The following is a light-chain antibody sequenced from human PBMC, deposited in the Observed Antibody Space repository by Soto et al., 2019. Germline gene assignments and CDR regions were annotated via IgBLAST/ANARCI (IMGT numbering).Light chain of an antibody. Sequence: EIVMTQSPATLSMSPGERATLSCRASQSVSGSLAWYQQNPGQAPRLLIYSASTRATGIPARFSGSGSGTEFTLTISSLQSEDFAVYYCQQYDDWPPSTFGQGTKVDIK. CDR2: SAS. CDR3: QQYDDWPPST. CDR1: QSVSGS. J-gene: IGKJ1*01. V-gene: IGKV3-15*01.